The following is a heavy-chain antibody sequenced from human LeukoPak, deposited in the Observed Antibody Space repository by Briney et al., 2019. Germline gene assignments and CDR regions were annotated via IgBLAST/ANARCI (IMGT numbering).Heavy chain of an antibody. CDR1: GGSFSGYY. V-gene: IGHV4-34*01. D-gene: IGHD3-3*01. J-gene: IGHJ4*02. CDR2: INHSGST. Sequence: SESLSLTCAVYGGSFSGYYWSWIRQPPGKGLEWIGEINHSGSTNYNPSLKSRVTISVDTSKNQFSLKLSSVTAADTAVYYCARRHYDFWSGYYTGAARGLLDYWGQGTLVTVSS. CDR3: ARRHYDFWSGYYTGAARGLLDY.